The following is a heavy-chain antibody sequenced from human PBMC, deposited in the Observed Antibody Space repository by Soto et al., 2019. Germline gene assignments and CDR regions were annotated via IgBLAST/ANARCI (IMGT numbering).Heavy chain of an antibody. V-gene: IGHV3-30*18. Sequence: QVQLVESGGGVVQPGRSLRLSCAASGFTFSSYGMHWVRQAPGKGLEWVAVISYDGSNKYYADSVKGRFTISGDNSKNTLYLQMNSLRAEDTAVYYCAKDIVVVPAAARIHYYYYGMDVWGQGTTVTVSS. CDR1: GFTFSSYG. D-gene: IGHD2-2*01. J-gene: IGHJ6*02. CDR3: AKDIVVVPAAARIHYYYYGMDV. CDR2: ISYDGSNK.